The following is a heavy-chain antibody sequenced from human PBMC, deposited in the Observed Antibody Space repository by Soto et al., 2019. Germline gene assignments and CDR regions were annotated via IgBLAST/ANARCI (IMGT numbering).Heavy chain of an antibody. V-gene: IGHV1-8*01. CDR3: ARAGGVQQLDPGWDY. D-gene: IGHD6-13*01. CDR1: GYTFTSYD. CDR2: MNPNSGNT. Sequence: ASVKVSCKASGYTFTSYDINWVRQATGQGLEWMGWMNPNSGNTGYAQKLQGRVTMTTDTSTSTAYMELRSLRSDDTAVYYCARAGGVQQLDPGWDYWGQGTLVTVSS. J-gene: IGHJ4*02.